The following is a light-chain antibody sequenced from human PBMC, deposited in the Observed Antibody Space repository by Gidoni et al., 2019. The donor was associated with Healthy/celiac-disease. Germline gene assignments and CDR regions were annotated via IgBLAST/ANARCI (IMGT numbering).Light chain of an antibody. CDR3: QQRSNGPPWT. J-gene: IGKJ1*01. V-gene: IGKV3-11*01. CDR2: DAS. CDR1: QSVSSS. Sequence: VLTQSPAPLSLSPGERATLSCRASQSVSSSLACHQQKPGQAPRLLLYDASNRATGFPARVRGSGCGTDCTRTISSLETEDFEVYYCQQRSNGPPWTFGQGTKVEIK.